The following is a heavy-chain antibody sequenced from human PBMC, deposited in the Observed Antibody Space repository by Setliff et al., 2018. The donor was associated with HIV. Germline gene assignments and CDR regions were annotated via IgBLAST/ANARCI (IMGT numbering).Heavy chain of an antibody. V-gene: IGHV1-46*01. J-gene: IGHJ4*02. D-gene: IGHD6-19*01. CDR1: GYTFTSYP. CDR2: INTSGGSA. CDR3: ARNQGDSSGWYAGDY. Sequence: ASVKVSCKASGYTFTSYPMHWVRQAPGQGLEWMGVINTSGGSAGYAEKFRGRVTMTRDTSTSTVYMDLRNLRSEDTAVYYCARNQGDSSGWYAGDYWGQGTPVTVSS.